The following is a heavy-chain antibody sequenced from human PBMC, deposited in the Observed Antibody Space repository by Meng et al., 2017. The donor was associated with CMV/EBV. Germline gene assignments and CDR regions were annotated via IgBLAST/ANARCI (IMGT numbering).Heavy chain of an antibody. CDR3: ARDKVVVVPAPLFGMDV. J-gene: IGHJ6*02. V-gene: IGHV3-48*03. CDR2: IGSGGYNI. D-gene: IGHD2-2*01. CDR1: GFTFSTYE. Sequence: GGSLRLSCVGSGFTFSTYEMNWVRQAPGKGLEWIAYIGSGGYNIYYADSVKGRFTISRDNAENSMYLQMNSLRAKDTAVYYCARDKVVVVPAPLFGMDVWGQGTTVTVSS.